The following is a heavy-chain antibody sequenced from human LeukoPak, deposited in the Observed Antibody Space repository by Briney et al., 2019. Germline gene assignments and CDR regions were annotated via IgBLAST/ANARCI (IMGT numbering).Heavy chain of an antibody. CDR1: GFTFSSYV. Sequence: PGGSLRLSCVASGFTFSSYVMNWVRQAPGKGLEWVSAISGSGGSTYYADSVRGRFTISRDNSKNTLYLQMNSLRAEDTAVYYCAKGIYNWNDGIDYWGQGTLVTVSS. CDR2: ISGSGGST. CDR3: AKGIYNWNDGIDY. D-gene: IGHD1-1*01. J-gene: IGHJ4*02. V-gene: IGHV3-23*01.